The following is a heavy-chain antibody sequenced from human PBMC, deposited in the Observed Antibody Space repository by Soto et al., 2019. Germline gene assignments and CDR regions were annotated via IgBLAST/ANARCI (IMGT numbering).Heavy chain of an antibody. D-gene: IGHD2-15*01. V-gene: IGHV4-39*01. CDR2: IYYRGST. CDR3: ARTCCSGGRCYPGSPYPFDC. Sequence: SETLSLTCTVSGGSISSSSYYWGRIRQPPGKGLECIESIYYRGSTYAESCLRRRVTISVDTSKNQFSLRLSSVTAEDTAVYSCARTCCSGGRCYPGSPYPFDCCGKRTLVAVFS. CDR1: GGSISSSSYY. J-gene: IGHJ4*02.